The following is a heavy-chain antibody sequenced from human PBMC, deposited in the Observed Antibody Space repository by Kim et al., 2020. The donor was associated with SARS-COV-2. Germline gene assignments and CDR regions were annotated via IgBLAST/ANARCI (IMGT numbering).Heavy chain of an antibody. CDR1: GFTVSSNY. J-gene: IGHJ4*02. V-gene: IGHV3-53*01. CDR2: IYTGGST. CDR3: ASLRASRGLFDY. Sequence: GGSLRLSCAASGFTVSSNYMSWVRQAPGKGLEWVSVIYTGGSTYYADSVKGRFTISRDNSKNTLYLQMNGLRAEDTAVYYCASLRASRGLFDYWGQGTLVTVSS.